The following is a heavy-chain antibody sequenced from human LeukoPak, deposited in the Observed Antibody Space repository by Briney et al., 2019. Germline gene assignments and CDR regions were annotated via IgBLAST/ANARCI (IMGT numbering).Heavy chain of an antibody. V-gene: IGHV1-2*02. D-gene: IGHD3-3*01. CDR3: ARGGIITIFGVVTHFDY. J-gene: IGHJ4*02. CDR1: GYTFTGYY. CDR2: INPNSGGT. Sequence: GASVKVSCKASGYTFTGYYMHWVRQAPGQGLEWMGWINPNSGGTNYAQKFQGRVTMTRDTSISTAYMELSRLRSDDTAVYYCARGGIITIFGVVTHFDYWGQGTLVTVSS.